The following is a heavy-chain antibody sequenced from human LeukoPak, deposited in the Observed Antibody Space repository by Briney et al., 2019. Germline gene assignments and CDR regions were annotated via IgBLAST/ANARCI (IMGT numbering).Heavy chain of an antibody. D-gene: IGHD5-12*01. J-gene: IGHJ5*02. CDR1: VFTFTIYY. V-gene: IGHV1-46*01. CDR2: INLSGGST. CDR3: ARENSGYDTWCFDP. Sequence: GASVKVSFKASVFTFTIYYMHWVRHAPGQGLEWMGIINLSGGSTSYAQMFQARVTMTRDTSTSTVYMELSSLRSEDTAVYYCARENSGYDTWCFDPWGQGTLVTVSS.